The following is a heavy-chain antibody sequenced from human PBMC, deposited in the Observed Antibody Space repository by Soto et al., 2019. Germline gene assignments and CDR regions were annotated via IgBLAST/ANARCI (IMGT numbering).Heavy chain of an antibody. CDR3: ARDYHDSSGFSYAGY. CDR2: ISPYNGNT. V-gene: IGHV1-18*01. J-gene: IGHJ4*02. D-gene: IGHD3-22*01. CDR1: GYTFTGYG. Sequence: QVQLVQSGGEVKKPGASVKVSCKTSGYTFTGYGNSWVRQAPGHGPKGMGWISPYNGNTKYAQSFQGRVTMTTDTSTSTAYMDLRSLRSDYAAVYYCARDYHDSSGFSYAGYWGQGTLVNVSS.